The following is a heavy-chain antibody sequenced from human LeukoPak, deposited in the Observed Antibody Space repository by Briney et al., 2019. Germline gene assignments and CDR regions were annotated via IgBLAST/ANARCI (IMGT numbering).Heavy chain of an antibody. CDR1: GGSISSYY. CDR3: ARHEGAVMGNYYYGMDV. D-gene: IGHD2-21*01. CDR2: VYYSGST. V-gene: IGHV4-59*08. J-gene: IGHJ6*02. Sequence: SETLSLTCTVSGGSISSYYWSWIRQRPGKGLEWIGYVYYSGSTNYNPSLKSRVTISVDTSKNQFSLKLSSVTAADTAVYYCARHEGAVMGNYYYGMDVWGQGTTVTVSS.